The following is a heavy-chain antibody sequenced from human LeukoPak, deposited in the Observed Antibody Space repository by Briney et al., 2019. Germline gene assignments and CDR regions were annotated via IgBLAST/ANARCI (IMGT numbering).Heavy chain of an antibody. CDR3: AKDEMATILRVGYYGMDV. J-gene: IGHJ6*02. CDR1: GFNFSSYG. Sequence: GGSLRLSCAASGFNFSSYGMHRVRQAPGKGLEWVAVISYDGSNKYYADSLKGRFTISRDNSKNTLYLQMNSLRAEDTAVYYCAKDEMATILRVGYYGMDVWGQGTTVTVSS. CDR2: ISYDGSNK. V-gene: IGHV3-30*18. D-gene: IGHD5-24*01.